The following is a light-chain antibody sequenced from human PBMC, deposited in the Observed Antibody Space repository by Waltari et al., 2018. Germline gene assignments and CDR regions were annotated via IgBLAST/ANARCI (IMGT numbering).Light chain of an antibody. CDR1: QSVSNNY. CDR2: GAS. V-gene: IGKV3-20*01. Sequence: NVLTQSPGTLSLSPGERATPSCRASQSVSNNYLAWFQQQPGPAPRLLIYGASSRATGIPDRFSGSGSGTDFTLTISRLEPEDSAVYFCHLYGSARTFGGGTKVEIK. J-gene: IGKJ4*01. CDR3: HLYGSART.